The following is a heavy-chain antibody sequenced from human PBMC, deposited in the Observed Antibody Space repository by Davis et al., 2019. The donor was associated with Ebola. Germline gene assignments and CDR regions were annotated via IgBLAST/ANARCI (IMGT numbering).Heavy chain of an antibody. D-gene: IGHD2/OR15-2a*01. Sequence: PGGSLRLSCAASGFTVSSNYMSWVRQAPGKGLEWVSVIYSGGSTYYADSVKGRFTISRDNSKNTLYLQMNSLRAEDTAVYYCARDSCKVGRKDYYYYYGMDVWGQGTTVTVSS. CDR1: GFTVSSNY. J-gene: IGHJ6*02. CDR2: IYSGGST. V-gene: IGHV3-66*01. CDR3: ARDSCKVGRKDYYYYYGMDV.